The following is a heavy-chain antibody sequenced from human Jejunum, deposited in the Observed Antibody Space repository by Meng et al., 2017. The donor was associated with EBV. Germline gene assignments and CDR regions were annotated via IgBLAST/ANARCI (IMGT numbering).Heavy chain of an antibody. CDR1: GGSISRSDYY. J-gene: IGHJ5*02. CDR2: INYSGTT. CDR3: ARIGYCTGGRCLNWFDT. D-gene: IGHD2-15*01. Sequence: QLQLQESVSRLVKPSETLSLTCTVSGGSISRSDYYWGWIRQSPGKGLEWIAIINYSGTTHYNSSLKSRFTISVDTSKNQFSLKLNSVTAADTAVYYCARIGYCTGGRCLNWFDTWGQGTLVTVAS. V-gene: IGHV4-39*01.